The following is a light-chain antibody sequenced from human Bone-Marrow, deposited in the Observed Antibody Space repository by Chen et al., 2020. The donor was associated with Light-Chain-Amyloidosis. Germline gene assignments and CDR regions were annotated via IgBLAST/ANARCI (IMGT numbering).Light chain of an antibody. Sequence: YVLTQPSSVSVAPGQTATIACGGNNIGSTSVHWYQQTPGQAPLLVVYDDSDRPSGIPERLAGSNSVNTATLTISRVEAGDEADYYCQVWDRSSDRPVFGGGTKLTVL. V-gene: IGLV3-21*02. CDR2: DDS. J-gene: IGLJ3*02. CDR1: NIGSTS. CDR3: QVWDRSSDRPV.